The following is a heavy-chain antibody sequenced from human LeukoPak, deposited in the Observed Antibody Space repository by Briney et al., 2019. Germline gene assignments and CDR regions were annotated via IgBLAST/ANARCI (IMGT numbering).Heavy chain of an antibody. V-gene: IGHV1-18*01. CDR2: ISSYNGNT. D-gene: IGHD1-1*01. CDR3: ARVQLGRSGEPFDY. Sequence: GASVKVSCEASGYTFSSDGISWVRQAPGQGLEWMGWISSYNGNTKHAEKLQGRVTMTTDTSTSTAYMELRSLRSDDTAVYYCARVQLGRSGEPFDYWGQGTLVTVSS. J-gene: IGHJ4*02. CDR1: GYTFSSDG.